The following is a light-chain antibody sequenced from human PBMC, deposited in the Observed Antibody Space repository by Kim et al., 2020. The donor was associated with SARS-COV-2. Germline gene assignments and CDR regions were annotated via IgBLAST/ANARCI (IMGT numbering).Light chain of an antibody. CDR3: QSRDRSGRLWL. J-gene: IGLJ3*02. CDR1: NLRQYF. Sequence: SSELTQDPAVTVALGQTVTITCQGDNLRQYFGSWYQQKPSQAPRLVLYGRNNRPAGVPDRFSGTTSETTSSLIITGAQADDEADYYCQSRDRSGRLWLFGAGTRLSVL. V-gene: IGLV3-19*01. CDR2: GRN.